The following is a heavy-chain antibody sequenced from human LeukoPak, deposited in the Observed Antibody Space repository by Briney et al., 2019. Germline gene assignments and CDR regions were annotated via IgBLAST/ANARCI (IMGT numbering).Heavy chain of an antibody. CDR1: GYTLTHLS. CDR3: ATGGQGGGWYTN. D-gene: IGHD6-19*01. CDR2: FDPEDGET. V-gene: IGHV1-24*01. J-gene: IGHJ4*02. Sequence: ASVKVSCKVSGYTLTHLSMHWVRQAPGKGREGMGGFDPEDGETIYAQKFQGRVTMTEDTSTDTAYMELSSLRSEDTAVYYCATGGQGGGWYTNWGQGTLVTVSS.